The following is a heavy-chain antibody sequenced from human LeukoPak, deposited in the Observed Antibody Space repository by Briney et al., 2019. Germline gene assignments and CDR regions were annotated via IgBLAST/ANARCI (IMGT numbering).Heavy chain of an antibody. V-gene: IGHV1-46*01. D-gene: IGHD2-21*01. Sequence: ASVKVSCKASGYNFTSYYMNWVRQAPGQGLEWMGMIAPSSGSTRYAQNFQGRVTMTRDTSTSTIYMELSSLRSEDTAVYYCAGASYSPWYFDFWGQGTLVTVSS. CDR3: AGASYSPWYFDF. J-gene: IGHJ4*02. CDR1: GYNFTSYY. CDR2: IAPSSGST.